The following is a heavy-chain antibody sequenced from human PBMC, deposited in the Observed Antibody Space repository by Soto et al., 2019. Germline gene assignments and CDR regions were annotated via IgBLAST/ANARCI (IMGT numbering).Heavy chain of an antibody. V-gene: IGHV3-33*03. CDR3: ARGSSGSGSYADS. J-gene: IGHJ4*02. CDR2: IWYDGSEK. D-gene: IGHD3-10*01. CDR1: GFTFSSYG. Sequence: QVHLVESGGGVVQPGRSLRLSCVASGFTFSSYGMHWVRQAPGKGLEWVALIWYDGSEKFHGDSVKGRFTISRDNSKKTVVLQMNRLRVEDTGVYYCARGSSGSGSYADSWGQGALVTVSS.